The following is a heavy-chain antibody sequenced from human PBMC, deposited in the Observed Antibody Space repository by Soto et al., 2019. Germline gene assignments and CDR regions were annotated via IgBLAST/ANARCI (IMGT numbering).Heavy chain of an antibody. CDR2: ISGSGGST. D-gene: IGHD2-2*01. J-gene: IGHJ4*02. Sequence: PGGSLRLSCAASEFTFSTHAMTWVRQAPGKGLEWVSSISGSGGSTYYADSVKGRFTISRDNSKNTLYLQMNSLRAEDAAVYSCAKAGYCVSTSCYFPFDYWGQGT. CDR1: EFTFSTHA. CDR3: AKAGYCVSTSCYFPFDY. V-gene: IGHV3-23*01.